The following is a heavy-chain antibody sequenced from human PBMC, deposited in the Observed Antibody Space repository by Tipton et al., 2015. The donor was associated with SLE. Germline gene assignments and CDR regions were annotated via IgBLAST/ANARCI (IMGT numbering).Heavy chain of an antibody. Sequence: LRLSCAASGFTVSSKYMNWIRQPPGKGLEWIGSIHHSGTTYYNPSLKSRLTMSADTSKNQISLKLSPVSAADTAVYYCVRGPKDVWGQGTTVTVPS. V-gene: IGHV4-38-2*01. CDR1: GFTVSSKY. J-gene: IGHJ6*02. CDR2: IHHSGTT. CDR3: VRGPKDV.